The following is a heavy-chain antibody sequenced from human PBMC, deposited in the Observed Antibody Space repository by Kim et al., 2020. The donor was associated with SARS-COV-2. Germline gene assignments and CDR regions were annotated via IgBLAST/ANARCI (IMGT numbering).Heavy chain of an antibody. Sequence: SETLSLTCAVSGGSISSSSWWTWVRQPPGKGLEWIGESSEGGTTNYNPSLKSRVTLSVDKSKNQFSLKLSSVTAADTAVYFCAREALDDILTGYDPWGQGILVSVSS. CDR3: AREALDDILTGYDP. V-gene: IGHV4-4*02. J-gene: IGHJ5*02. D-gene: IGHD3-9*01. CDR2: SSEGGTT. CDR1: GGSISSSSW.